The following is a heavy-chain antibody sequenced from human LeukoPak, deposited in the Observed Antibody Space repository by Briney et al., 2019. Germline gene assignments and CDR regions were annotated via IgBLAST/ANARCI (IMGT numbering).Heavy chain of an antibody. CDR2: ISGSGGST. CDR1: GFTFSSYA. CDR3: AKSHAASCYSVVVY. J-gene: IGHJ4*02. Sequence: PGGSLRLSCAASGFTFSSYAMSWVRQAPGKGLEWVSAISGSGGSTYYADSVKGRFTISRDNSKNTLYLQMDSLRAEDTAVYYCAKSHAASCYSVVVYWGQGTLITVSS. D-gene: IGHD2-15*01. V-gene: IGHV3-23*01.